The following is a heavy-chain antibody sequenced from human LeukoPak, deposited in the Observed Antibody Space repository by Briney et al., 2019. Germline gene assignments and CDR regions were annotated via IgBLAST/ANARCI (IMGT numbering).Heavy chain of an antibody. CDR1: GGSFSGYY. CDR2: INHSGST. Sequence: SEALSLTCAVYGGSFSGYYWSWIRQPPGKGLEWIGEINHSGSTNYNPSLKSRVTISVDTSKNQFSLKLSSVTAADTAVYYCARWAYSGSPSYYYYGMDVWGQGTTVTVSS. CDR3: ARWAYSGSPSYYYYGMDV. J-gene: IGHJ6*02. V-gene: IGHV4-34*01. D-gene: IGHD1-26*01.